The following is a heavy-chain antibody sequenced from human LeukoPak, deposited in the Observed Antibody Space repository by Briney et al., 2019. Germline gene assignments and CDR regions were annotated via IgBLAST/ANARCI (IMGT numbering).Heavy chain of an antibody. Sequence: PGGSLRLSCAASGFTFSSYAMSWVRQAPGKGLEWVSAISGSGGSTYYADSVKGRFTISRDNSKNTLYLQMNSLRAEDTAVYYCAKDPRLLWFGEFNWFDPWGQGTLVTVSS. V-gene: IGHV3-23*01. J-gene: IGHJ5*02. CDR2: ISGSGGST. D-gene: IGHD3-10*01. CDR3: AKDPRLLWFGEFNWFDP. CDR1: GFTFSSYA.